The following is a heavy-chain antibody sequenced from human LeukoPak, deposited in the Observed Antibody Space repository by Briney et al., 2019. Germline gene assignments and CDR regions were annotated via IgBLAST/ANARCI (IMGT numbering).Heavy chain of an antibody. CDR3: ARHESMITFGGVIH. J-gene: IGHJ4*02. Sequence: GSLRLSCAASGFTFSSYAMHWVRQPPGKGLEWIGSIYYSGSTYYNPSLRSRVTISVDTSKNQFSLKLNSVTAADTAVYYCARHESMITFGGVIHWGQGTLVTVSS. CDR2: IYYSGST. CDR1: GFTFSSYAMH. D-gene: IGHD3-16*02. V-gene: IGHV4-39*01.